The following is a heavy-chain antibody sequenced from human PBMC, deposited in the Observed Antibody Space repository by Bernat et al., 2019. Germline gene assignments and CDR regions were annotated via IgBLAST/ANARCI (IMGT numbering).Heavy chain of an antibody. CDR2: ISYDGSNK. D-gene: IGHD3-9*01. Sequence: QVQLVESGGGVVQPGRSLRLSCAASGFSFTSYGMHWVRQAPGKGLEWVAVISYDGSNKYYADSVKGRFTISRDNSKNTLYLQMNSLRAEDTAVYYCAREGRYFDWLPNWFDPWGQGTLVTVSS. CDR3: AREGRYFDWLPNWFDP. J-gene: IGHJ5*02. CDR1: GFSFTSYG. V-gene: IGHV3-30*03.